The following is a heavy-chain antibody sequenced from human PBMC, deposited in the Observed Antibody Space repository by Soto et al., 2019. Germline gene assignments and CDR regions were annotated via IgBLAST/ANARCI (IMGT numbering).Heavy chain of an antibody. D-gene: IGHD6-25*01. CDR3: ARSARLSQFDI. V-gene: IGHV3-72*01. Sequence: EVQLVESGGGLVQPGGSLRLSCATSGFTFSDHYMDWVRQAPGKGLEWVARSRDRAESHTTEYAASAKGRFTISRDDSKSSLYLQMNSLKTEDTAVYYWARSARLSQFDIWGQGNLVTVSS. CDR2: SRDRAESHTT. CDR1: GFTFSDHY. J-gene: IGHJ4*02.